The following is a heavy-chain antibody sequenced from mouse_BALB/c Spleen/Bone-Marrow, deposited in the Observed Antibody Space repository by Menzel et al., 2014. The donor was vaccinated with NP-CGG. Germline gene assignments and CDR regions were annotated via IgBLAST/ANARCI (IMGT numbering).Heavy chain of an antibody. Sequence: EVKLVESGAELVKPGASVKLSCTASGFNIKDTYMHWVKQRPEQGLEWIGRIDPANGNTKYDPKFQGKATITADTSSNTAYLQLSSLTSEDTAVYYCARSRGYGSSYYAMDYWGQGTSVTVSS. D-gene: IGHD1-1*01. CDR2: IDPANGNT. CDR3: ARSRGYGSSYYAMDY. J-gene: IGHJ4*01. V-gene: IGHV14-3*02. CDR1: GFNIKDTY.